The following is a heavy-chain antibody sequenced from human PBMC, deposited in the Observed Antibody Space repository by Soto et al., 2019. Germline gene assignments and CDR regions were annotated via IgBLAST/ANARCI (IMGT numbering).Heavy chain of an antibody. D-gene: IGHD2-2*01. CDR1: GGSFSGYY. Sequence: LSLTCAVYGGSFSGYYWSWIRQPPGKGLEWIGEINHSGSTNYNPSLKSRVTISVDTSKNQFSLKLSSVTAADTAVYYCARSHSLVPYWFDPWGQGTLVTVSS. CDR3: ARSHSLVPYWFDP. V-gene: IGHV4-34*01. J-gene: IGHJ5*02. CDR2: INHSGST.